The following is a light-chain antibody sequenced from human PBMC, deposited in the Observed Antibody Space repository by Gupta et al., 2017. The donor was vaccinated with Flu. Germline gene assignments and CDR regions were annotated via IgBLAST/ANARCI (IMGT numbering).Light chain of an antibody. CDR3: MQGSRWPWA. J-gene: IGKJ1*01. CDR2: QVS. Sequence: DVVMTQSPLSLPVTLGQPASISCRSSQSLVYSDRNIYLHWIQQRPGQSPRRLICQVSHRESGVPDRFSGSGSGTDFTLKISRVEAKDVGVYYCMQGSRWPWAFGQGTKVEIK. CDR1: QSLVYSDRNIY. V-gene: IGKV2-30*01.